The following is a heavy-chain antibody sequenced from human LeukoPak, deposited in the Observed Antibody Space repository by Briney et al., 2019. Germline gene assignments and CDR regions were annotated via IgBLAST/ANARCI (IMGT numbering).Heavy chain of an antibody. CDR3: AILQGWFDP. Sequence: SETLSLTCVVSGYFISSGYYWGWIRQPPGKGLEWIGSIYHSGSTYYNPSLKSRVTISVDTSKNQFSLKLSSVTAADTAVYYCAILQGWFDPWGQGTLVTVSS. J-gene: IGHJ5*02. V-gene: IGHV4-38-2*01. CDR1: GYFISSGYY. CDR2: IYHSGST.